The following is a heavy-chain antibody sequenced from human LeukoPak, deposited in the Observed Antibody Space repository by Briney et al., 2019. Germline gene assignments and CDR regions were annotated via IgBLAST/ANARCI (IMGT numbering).Heavy chain of an antibody. Sequence: SETLSLTCTVTGASINDYYWSWIRQSAGKGLEWIGCFYLSGSTTYNPSLKNRVTMSLDTSNNQFSLKLTSVTAADTAIYFRAKSFGSGYSFDYWGQGILVSVSP. CDR1: GASINDYY. CDR3: AKSFGSGYSFDY. D-gene: IGHD3-3*01. V-gene: IGHV4-4*07. J-gene: IGHJ4*02. CDR2: FYLSGST.